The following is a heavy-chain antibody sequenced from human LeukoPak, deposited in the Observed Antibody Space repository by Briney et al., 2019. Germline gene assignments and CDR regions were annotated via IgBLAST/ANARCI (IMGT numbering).Heavy chain of an antibody. Sequence: PSETLSLTCTVSGGSLSSHFWSWIRQPPGKGLEWIGYIYNSGITNYNPSLKSRVTMSVDTSKNQFSLMLRSVTAADTAVYYCARDHLPAGAPGYYMDVWGKGTTVTVSS. V-gene: IGHV4-59*11. CDR3: ARDHLPAGAPGYYMDV. CDR2: IYNSGIT. D-gene: IGHD4/OR15-4a*01. J-gene: IGHJ6*03. CDR1: GGSLSSHF.